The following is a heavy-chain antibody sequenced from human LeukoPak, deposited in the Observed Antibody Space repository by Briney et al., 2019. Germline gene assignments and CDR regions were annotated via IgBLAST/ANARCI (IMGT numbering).Heavy chain of an antibody. D-gene: IGHD1-26*01. CDR1: GFTFSIYG. J-gene: IGHJ6*02. V-gene: IGHV3-33*01. Sequence: GRSLRLSCVASGFTFSIYGMHWVRQAPGKGLEWVAVIWYDGSNKYYADSVKGRFTISRDNSKNTLYLEMNSLRAEDTAVYYCARDKYSGSYYYYYGMDVWGQGTTVTVSS. CDR2: IWYDGSNK. CDR3: ARDKYSGSYYYYYGMDV.